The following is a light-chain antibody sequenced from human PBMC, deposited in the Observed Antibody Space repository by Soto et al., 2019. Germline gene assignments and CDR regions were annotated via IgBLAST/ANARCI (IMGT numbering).Light chain of an antibody. Sequence: QSVLTQPPSASGSPGQTVSISCIGTSSDVGGYDYVSWYQQHPGKVPKVIIYEVSKRPSGVPDRFSGSKSGNTASLTVSGLQADDEADYYCASYAGSNNFCVFGTGTEVTVL. CDR1: SSDVGGYDY. CDR2: EVS. J-gene: IGLJ1*01. CDR3: ASYAGSNNFCV. V-gene: IGLV2-8*01.